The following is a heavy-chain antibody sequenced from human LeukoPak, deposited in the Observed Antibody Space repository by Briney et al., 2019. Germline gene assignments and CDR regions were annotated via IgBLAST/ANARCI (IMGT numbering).Heavy chain of an antibody. J-gene: IGHJ3*02. V-gene: IGHV3-30*18. D-gene: IGHD6-19*01. CDR3: AKSSSGGWYLLGDAFDI. CDR2: ISYAGSDK. Sequence: GGSLRLSCAASGFTFSSHGIHWVRQAPGKGLEWVAVISYAGSDKYYADSVKGRFTISRDNSKNTLYLQMNSLRVEDTAVYYCAKSSSGGWYLLGDAFDIWGQGTMLTVSS. CDR1: GFTFSSHG.